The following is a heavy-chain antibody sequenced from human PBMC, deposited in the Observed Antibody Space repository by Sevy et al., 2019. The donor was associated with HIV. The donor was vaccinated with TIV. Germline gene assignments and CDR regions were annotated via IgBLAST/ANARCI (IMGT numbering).Heavy chain of an antibody. Sequence: GGSLRLSCVASGFSYSSYGMHWVRQAPGKGLEWVAYIQYDGSNKDYADSVKGRFTIFRDNSKNTLDLQMNSLRVEDTAVYYCVKEGGGEGGDHWGQGTLVTVSS. CDR1: GFSYSSYG. V-gene: IGHV3-30*02. CDR3: VKEGGGEGGDH. D-gene: IGHD2-21*01. CDR2: IQYDGSNK. J-gene: IGHJ4*02.